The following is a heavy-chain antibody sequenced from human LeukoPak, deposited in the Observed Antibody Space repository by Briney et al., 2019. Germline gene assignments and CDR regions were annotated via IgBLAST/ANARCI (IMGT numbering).Heavy chain of an antibody. V-gene: IGHV3-15*01. CDR3: TTDDGGSEFDY. CDR2: IKSKTDGGTT. CDR1: GFTFSNAW. D-gene: IGHD1-26*01. Sequence: NPGGSLRLSCAASGFTFSNAWMSWVRQAPGKGLEWVGRIKSKTDGGTTDYAAPVKVRFTISRDDSKNTLYLQMNSLKSEDTAVYYRTTDDGGSEFDYWGQGTLVTVSS. J-gene: IGHJ4*02.